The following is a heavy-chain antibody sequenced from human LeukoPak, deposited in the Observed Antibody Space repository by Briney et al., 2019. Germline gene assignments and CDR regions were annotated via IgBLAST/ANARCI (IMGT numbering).Heavy chain of an antibody. D-gene: IGHD6-13*01. CDR1: GFTFSTYG. V-gene: IGHV3-30*02. CDR2: IRYDGSNK. J-gene: IGHJ6*03. CDR3: ARQGIAAAAHYYYYMDV. Sequence: GGSLRLSCAASGFTFSTYGMHWVRQAPGKGLEWVAFIRYDGSNKYYADSVKGRFTISRDNSKNTLYLQMNSLRAEDTAVYYCARQGIAAAAHYYYYMDVWGKGTTVTVSS.